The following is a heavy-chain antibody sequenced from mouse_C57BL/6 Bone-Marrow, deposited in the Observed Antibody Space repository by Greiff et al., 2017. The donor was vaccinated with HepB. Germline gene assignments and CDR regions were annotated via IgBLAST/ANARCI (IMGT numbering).Heavy chain of an antibody. V-gene: IGHV1-64*01. CDR3: ARLGSLYCYAMDY. CDR2: IHPNSGST. Sequence: QVQLQQPGAELVKPGASVKLSCKASGYTFTSYWMHWVKQRPGQGLEWIGMIHPNSGSTNYNEKFKSKATLTVDKSSSTAYMQLSSLTSEDSAVYYCARLGSLYCYAMDYWGQGTSVTVSS. J-gene: IGHJ4*01. CDR1: GYTFTSYW. D-gene: IGHD1-1*01.